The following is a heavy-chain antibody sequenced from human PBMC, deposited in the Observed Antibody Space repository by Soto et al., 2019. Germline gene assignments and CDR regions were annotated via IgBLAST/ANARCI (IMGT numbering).Heavy chain of an antibody. D-gene: IGHD4-17*01. Sequence: ESLKISCKRSGYSFTSYWIGWVRQMPGQGLEWMGIIYPGDSDTRYSPSFHGQVTISADKSISTAYLRLSNLKASDTATYYCARGLIIYGDDLGYVGYWGQGTLVTVSS. CDR1: GYSFTSYW. CDR2: IYPGDSDT. V-gene: IGHV5-51*01. CDR3: ARGLIIYGDDLGYVGY. J-gene: IGHJ4*02.